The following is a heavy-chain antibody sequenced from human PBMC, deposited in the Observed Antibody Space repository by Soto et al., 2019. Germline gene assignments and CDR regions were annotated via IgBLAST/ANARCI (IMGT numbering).Heavy chain of an antibody. CDR1: GYTFTSYG. Sequence: ASVKVSCKTSGYTFTSYGIGWARQAPGQGLEWMGWINTYNGNTNYAQNLQGRVTLTTDTSTSTAYMELRSLRSNDTAIYYCAMVDVYVTPSPQDVWGQGTTVTV. D-gene: IGHD3-16*01. CDR3: AMVDVYVTPSPQDV. J-gene: IGHJ6*02. CDR2: INTYNGNT. V-gene: IGHV1-18*01.